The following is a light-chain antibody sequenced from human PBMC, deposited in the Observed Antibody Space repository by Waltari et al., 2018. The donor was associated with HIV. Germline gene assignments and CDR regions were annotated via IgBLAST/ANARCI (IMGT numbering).Light chain of an antibody. CDR1: WSALGSYDL. J-gene: IGLJ3*02. CDR2: DVN. Sequence: QSALTQPPSVSGSPGQSITLSCPGTWSALGSYDLVSWYQHFPGKAPKRILYDVNERPSGVSPRYSGSKSGNTASLVISGLQSEDEADYYCCSYAGSGTFVVFGGGTRLTV. V-gene: IGLV2-23*02. CDR3: CSYAGSGTFVV.